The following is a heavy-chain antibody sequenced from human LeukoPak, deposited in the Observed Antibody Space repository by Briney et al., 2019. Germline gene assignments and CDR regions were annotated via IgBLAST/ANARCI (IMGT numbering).Heavy chain of an antibody. CDR3: ATSYDMGWLIGY. CDR2: IKQDGSEK. D-gene: IGHD3/OR15-3a*01. Sequence: GGSLRLSCAASGFTFGDTWMNWVRRVPGQGLEWVANIKQDGSEKFYVASVKGRFTISRDNGKSSLYLQMNSLRAEDTALYYCATSYDMGWLIGYWGQGTLVTVSS. CDR1: GFTFGDTW. V-gene: IGHV3-7*03. J-gene: IGHJ4*02.